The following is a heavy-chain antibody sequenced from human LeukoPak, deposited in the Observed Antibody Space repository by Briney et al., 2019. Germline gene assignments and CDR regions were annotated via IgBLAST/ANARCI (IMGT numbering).Heavy chain of an antibody. D-gene: IGHD2-2*01. CDR2: LRYDGSNK. J-gene: IGHJ6*03. Sequence: GGSLRLSCAASGFTFSTYGMHWVRQAPGKGLEWVAFLRYDGSNKYYADSVKGRFTISRDNSKNTLYLQMNSLRAEDAAVYYCAKDVVNCGSTSCYFYYYMDVWGKRTTVTVSS. CDR1: GFTFSTYG. CDR3: AKDVVNCGSTSCYFYYYMDV. V-gene: IGHV3-30*02.